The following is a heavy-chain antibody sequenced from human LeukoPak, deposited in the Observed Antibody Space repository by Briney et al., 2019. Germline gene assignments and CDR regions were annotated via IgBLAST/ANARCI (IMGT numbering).Heavy chain of an antibody. CDR1: GFTFTNAW. Sequence: AGGSLRLSCAASGFTFTNAWMSWVRQAPGKGLEWVGRIKSKTAGGTIDYAAPVKGRFTISRDDSKNTLYLQMNSLKIEDTAVYYCATDSLRRLTVVRGVVDAFDIWGQGRMCTVSS. D-gene: IGHD3-10*01. J-gene: IGHJ3*02. CDR3: ATDSLRRLTVVRGVVDAFDI. V-gene: IGHV3-15*01. CDR2: IKSKTAGGTI.